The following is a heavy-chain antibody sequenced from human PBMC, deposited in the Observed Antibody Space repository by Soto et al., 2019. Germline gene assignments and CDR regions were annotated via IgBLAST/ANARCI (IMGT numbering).Heavy chain of an antibody. Sequence: VKVSCKSSGYIFKNYAVTWLRQAPGQGLEWMGGIIPVFGTPDYSQKFRGRVTITADESTSTVYMELRSLTSEDTAVYYCARHLYDYVWGSYRHWGQGTLVTVSS. D-gene: IGHD3-16*02. V-gene: IGHV1-69*01. CDR2: IIPVFGTP. CDR3: ARHLYDYVWGSYRH. CDR1: GYIFKNYA. J-gene: IGHJ4*02.